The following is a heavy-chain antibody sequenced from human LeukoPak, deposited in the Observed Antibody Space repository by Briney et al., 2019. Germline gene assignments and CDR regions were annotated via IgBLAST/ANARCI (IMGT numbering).Heavy chain of an antibody. CDR3: ARDNSSGWFDF. V-gene: IGHV4-59*01. J-gene: IGHJ4*02. Sequence: SETLSLTCTVSGGSISSYYWSWIRQPPGKGLEWIGYIYYSGSTNYNPSLKSRVTISVDTSKNQFSLKLSSVTAADTAVYYCARDNSSGWFDFWGQGNLVTVSS. CDR1: GGSISSYY. D-gene: IGHD6-19*01. CDR2: IYYSGST.